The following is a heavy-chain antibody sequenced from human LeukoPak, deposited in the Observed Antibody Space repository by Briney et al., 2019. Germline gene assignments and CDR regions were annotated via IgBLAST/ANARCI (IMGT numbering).Heavy chain of an antibody. CDR1: GFTVSSNY. Sequence: PGGSLRLSCAASGFTVSSNYMSWVRQAPGKGLEWVSVIYSGGSTYYADSVKGRFTISRDNSKNTLHLQMNSLRAEDTAVYYCARDGYSSSSGSNYYYYGMDVWGQGTTVTVSS. V-gene: IGHV3-66*01. CDR3: ARDGYSSSSGSNYYYYGMDV. CDR2: IYSGGST. D-gene: IGHD6-6*01. J-gene: IGHJ6*02.